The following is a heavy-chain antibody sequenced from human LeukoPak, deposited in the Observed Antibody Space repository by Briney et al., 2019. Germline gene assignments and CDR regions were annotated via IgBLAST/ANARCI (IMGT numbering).Heavy chain of an antibody. Sequence: SVKVSCKASGGTFSSYTISWVRQAPGQGLEWMGRIIPILGIANYAQKFQGRVTITADKSASTAYMELSSLRSEDTAVYYCASALGSYYGSGSPTTYWGQGTLVTVSS. CDR3: ASALGSYYGSGSPTTY. CDR1: GGTFSSYT. CDR2: IIPILGIA. J-gene: IGHJ4*02. V-gene: IGHV1-69*02. D-gene: IGHD3-10*01.